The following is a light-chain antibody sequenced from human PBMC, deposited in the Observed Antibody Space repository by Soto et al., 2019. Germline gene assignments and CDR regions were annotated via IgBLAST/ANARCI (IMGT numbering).Light chain of an antibody. CDR1: SSAVGSYRF. Sequence: SALTQPASVSWSPGQSITISCTGSSSAVGSYRFVSWYQHHPGKVPKLIIYEGGKRPSGVSNRFSGSEPGNTASLTISGLQAEDEADYYCGSSAPSRTFVFGTGTKVTVL. J-gene: IGLJ1*01. CDR3: GSSAPSRTFV. CDR2: EGG. V-gene: IGLV2-23*01.